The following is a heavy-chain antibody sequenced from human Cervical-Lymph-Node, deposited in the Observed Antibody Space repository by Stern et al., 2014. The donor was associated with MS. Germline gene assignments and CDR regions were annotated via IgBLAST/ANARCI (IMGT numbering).Heavy chain of an antibody. D-gene: IGHD6-13*01. CDR3: ASAYSSSHYYFDY. J-gene: IGHJ4*02. CDR2: IWYDGINP. Sequence: VQMVGSGGGVVQPGRALRLSCGASGFSFSRYAKHWVRQAPGKGLERVALIWYDGINPYDADSATGRFTISRYNCKNTLYLQMNSLRAEDTAVYYCASAYSSSHYYFDYWCQGTLVTVSS. V-gene: IGHV3-33*01. CDR1: GFSFSRYA.